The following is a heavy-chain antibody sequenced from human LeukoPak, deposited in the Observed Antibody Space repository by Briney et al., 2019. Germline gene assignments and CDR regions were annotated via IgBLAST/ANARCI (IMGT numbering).Heavy chain of an antibody. CDR2: ISSSSSYI. J-gene: IGHJ4*02. CDR3: ARDRYSSGSFDY. Sequence: GSLRLSCAASGFTFSSYSMNWVRQAPGKGLEWVSSISSSSSYIYYADSVKGRFTISRDNAKNSLYLQMNSLRAEDTAVYYCARDRYSSGSFDYWGQGTLVTVSS. CDR1: GFTFSSYS. V-gene: IGHV3-21*01. D-gene: IGHD6-19*01.